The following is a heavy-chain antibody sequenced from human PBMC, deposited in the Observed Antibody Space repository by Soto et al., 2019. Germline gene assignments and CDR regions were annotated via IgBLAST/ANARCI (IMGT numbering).Heavy chain of an antibody. CDR1: GGTFSSYA. D-gene: IGHD3-22*01. CDR3: ASLVGWLFPYGMDV. V-gene: IGHV1-69*12. CDR2: IIPIFGTA. J-gene: IGHJ6*02. Sequence: QVQLVQSGAEVKKPGSSVKVSCKASGGTFSSYAISWVRQAPGQGLEWMGGIIPIFGTANYAQKFQGRVTXXEXQXXSTAYMALSSLRSEDTAVYYCASLVGWLFPYGMDVWGQGTTVTVSS.